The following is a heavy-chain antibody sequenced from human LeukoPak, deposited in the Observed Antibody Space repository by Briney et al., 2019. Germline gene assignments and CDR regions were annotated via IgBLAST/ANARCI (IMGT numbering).Heavy chain of an antibody. D-gene: IGHD1-26*01. CDR1: GGSTSTYY. Sequence: SETLSLTCTVSGGSTSTYYWNWIRQPPGTGLEWIGYIYYSGSTYYNPSLKSRVTISVDTSKNQFSLKLNSVTAADTAVYYCAREVPWVWNFDLWGRGTLVTVSS. J-gene: IGHJ2*01. V-gene: IGHV4-30-4*08. CDR2: IYYSGST. CDR3: AREVPWVWNFDL.